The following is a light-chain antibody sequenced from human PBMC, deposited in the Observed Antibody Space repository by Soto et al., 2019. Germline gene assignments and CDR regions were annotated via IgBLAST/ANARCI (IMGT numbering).Light chain of an antibody. CDR2: GAS. Sequence: EIVMTQSPATLSVSPGERATLSCRASQSVSSNLAWYQQKPGQAPRLLIYGASTRATSIPARFSSSESGTDITLTIISLQAKDIAVYFCLQYNSWPPRTFVQGTKLEIK. CDR1: QSVSSN. J-gene: IGKJ2*01. V-gene: IGKV3-15*01. CDR3: LQYNSWPPRT.